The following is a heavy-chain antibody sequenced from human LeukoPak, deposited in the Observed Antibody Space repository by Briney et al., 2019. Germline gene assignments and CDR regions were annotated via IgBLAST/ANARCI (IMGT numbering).Heavy chain of an antibody. V-gene: IGHV1-46*01. D-gene: IGHD2-2*01. CDR2: INPSGGST. CDR1: GYTFTSCY. Sequence: ASVKVSCKASGYTFTSCYMHWVRQAPGLGLEWMGIINPSGGSTNYAQKFQGRVTMTRDTSTSTVYMELSSLRSEDTAVYYCARDACSSRICSAGGNWFDPWGQGTLVTVSS. CDR3: ARDACSSRICSAGGNWFDP. J-gene: IGHJ5*02.